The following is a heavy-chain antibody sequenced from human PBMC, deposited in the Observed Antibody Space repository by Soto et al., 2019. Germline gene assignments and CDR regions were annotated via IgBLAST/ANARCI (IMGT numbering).Heavy chain of an antibody. Sequence: EVQLLESGGGLIQPGGSLRLSCAASGFTFGAYAMNWVRRAPGKGLEWVSSISTSGETTYYADSVKGRFTISRDNSYNTLFLQMDSQRVDDAAMYYCAKDQYGSGDYGRFDFWGQGSLVTVSS. D-gene: IGHD4-17*01. CDR1: GFTFGAYA. CDR3: AKDQYGSGDYGRFDF. V-gene: IGHV3-23*01. J-gene: IGHJ4*02. CDR2: ISTSGETT.